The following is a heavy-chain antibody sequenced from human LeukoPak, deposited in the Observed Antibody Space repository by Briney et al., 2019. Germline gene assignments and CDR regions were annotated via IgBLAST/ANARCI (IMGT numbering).Heavy chain of an antibody. V-gene: IGHV4-34*01. J-gene: IGHJ3*02. CDR3: ARYIVSYPHDAFDI. Sequence: SETLSLTCAVYGGSFSGYYWSWIRQPPGKGLEWIGEINHSGSTSYNPSLKSRVTISVDTSKKQFSLKLSSVTAADTAFYYCARYIVSYPHDAFDIWGQGTMVTVSS. CDR1: GGSFSGYY. D-gene: IGHD1-26*01. CDR2: INHSGST.